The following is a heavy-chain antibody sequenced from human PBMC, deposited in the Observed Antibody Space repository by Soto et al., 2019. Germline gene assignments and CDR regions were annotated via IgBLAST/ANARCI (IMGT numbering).Heavy chain of an antibody. V-gene: IGHV3-23*01. CDR3: AKDLSNYYDSSGLWYYGMDV. CDR1: GFTFSSYA. Sequence: GGSLRLSCAASGFTFSSYAMSWVRQAPGKGLEWVSAISGSGGSTYYADSVKGRFTISRDNSKNTLYLQMNSLRAEDTAVYYCAKDLSNYYDSSGLWYYGMDVWGQGTTVTFSS. D-gene: IGHD3-22*01. J-gene: IGHJ6*02. CDR2: ISGSGGST.